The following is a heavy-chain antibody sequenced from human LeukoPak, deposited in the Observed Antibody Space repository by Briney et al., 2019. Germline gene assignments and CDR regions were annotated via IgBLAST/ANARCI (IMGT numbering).Heavy chain of an antibody. Sequence: PGGSLKLSCAASGFTFSGSAMHGVRQASGKGLEWVGRIRSKANSYATAYAASVKGRFTISRDDSKNTAYLQMNSLKTEDTAVYYCTRLTEGWGQGTLVTVSS. CDR2: IRSKANSYAT. V-gene: IGHV3-73*01. CDR3: TRLTEG. CDR1: GFTFSGSA. J-gene: IGHJ4*02.